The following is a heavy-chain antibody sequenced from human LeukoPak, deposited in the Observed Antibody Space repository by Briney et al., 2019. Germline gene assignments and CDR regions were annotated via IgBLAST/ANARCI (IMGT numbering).Heavy chain of an antibody. D-gene: IGHD3-22*01. CDR1: GFTFSNYA. CDR3: ARLSGYSSGHYYSDY. V-gene: IGHV4-59*01. Sequence: PGGSLRLSCAASGFTFSNYAMSWIRQPPGKGLEWIGYIYYRGSTNYNPSLKSRVTISVDTSKNQFSLKLSSVTAADTAVYYCARLSGYSSGHYYSDYWGQGTLVTVSS. CDR2: IYYRGST. J-gene: IGHJ4*02.